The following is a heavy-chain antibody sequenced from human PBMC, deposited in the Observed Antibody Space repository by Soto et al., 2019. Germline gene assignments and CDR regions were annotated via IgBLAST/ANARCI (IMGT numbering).Heavy chain of an antibody. CDR3: ARISRYCSGGDCHA. J-gene: IGHJ5*02. D-gene: IGHD2-15*01. CDR1: GVSFNSSD. Sequence: GGSVRLSXAASGVSFNSSDMHWLRQAQGKGPEWVAIISYDGSNTYYSDAVRGRFTISRENPKDALYLQMHSLRSGDTGIYYCARISRYCSGGDCHAWGQGTQVTVSS. V-gene: IGHV3-30*03. CDR2: ISYDGSNT.